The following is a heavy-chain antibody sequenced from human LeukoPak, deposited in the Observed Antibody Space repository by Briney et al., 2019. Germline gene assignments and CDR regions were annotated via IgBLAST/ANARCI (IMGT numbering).Heavy chain of an antibody. CDR2: IYYSGST. CDR3: ARTGSTVTMLYPFDH. CDR1: GGSIRSYY. V-gene: IGHV4-59*01. D-gene: IGHD4-17*01. J-gene: IGHJ4*02. Sequence: SETLSLTCTVSGGSIRSYYWSWIRQPPGKGLEWIGYIYYSGSTNFNPSLKSRVSISVDTSKNQFSLKLSSVTAADTAVYYCARTGSTVTMLYPFDHWGQGTLVTVSS.